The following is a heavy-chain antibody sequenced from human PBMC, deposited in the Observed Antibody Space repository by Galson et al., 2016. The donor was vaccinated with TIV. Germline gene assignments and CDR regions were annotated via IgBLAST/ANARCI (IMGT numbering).Heavy chain of an antibody. V-gene: IGHV1-69*13. Sequence: SVKVSCKASGGSFSSYVISWVRQAPGQGLEWMGGIIPLFSTANYAQKFQGRVTITADESTSTASMELSSLRSEDTAIYYCAKDRNTAMDTYYWYYGMDVWGQGTTVTVSS. CDR1: GGSFSSYV. D-gene: IGHD5-18*01. CDR3: AKDRNTAMDTYYWYYGMDV. J-gene: IGHJ6*02. CDR2: IIPLFSTA.